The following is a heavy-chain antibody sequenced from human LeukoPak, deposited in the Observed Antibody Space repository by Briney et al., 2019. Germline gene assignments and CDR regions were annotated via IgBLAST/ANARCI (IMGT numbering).Heavy chain of an antibody. CDR3: TRVIVAVPGYFDYFDF. D-gene: IGHD6-19*01. Sequence: PGGSLRLSCAASGVSFSNHYMRWIRQAPGEGLEWGANINEDGSNKWHLGSVKGRFTVSRDNARNALYLQMNSLRVEDTAVYYCTRVIVAVPGYFDYFDFWGQGALVTVSS. CDR1: GVSFSNHY. CDR2: INEDGSNK. J-gene: IGHJ4*02. V-gene: IGHV3-7*01.